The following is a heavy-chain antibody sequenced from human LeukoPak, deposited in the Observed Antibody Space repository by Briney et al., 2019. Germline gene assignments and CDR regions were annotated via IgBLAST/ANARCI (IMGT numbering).Heavy chain of an antibody. CDR3: VRVVWSGYYFDH. CDR1: GFTFSSYA. D-gene: IGHD3-3*01. V-gene: IGHV3-30-3*01. J-gene: IGHJ4*02. Sequence: GRSLRLSCAASGFTFSSYAMHWVRQAPGKGLEWVAVISYDGSNKYYADSVKGRFTISRDNSKNTLYLQMNSLRAKDTAVYYCVRVVWSGYYFDHWGQGTLVTVSS. CDR2: ISYDGSNK.